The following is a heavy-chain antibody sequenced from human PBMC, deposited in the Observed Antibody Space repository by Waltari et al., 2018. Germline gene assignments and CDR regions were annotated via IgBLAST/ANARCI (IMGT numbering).Heavy chain of an antibody. J-gene: IGHJ4*02. D-gene: IGHD3-9*01. CDR3: AKGRRYFDWLSVY. V-gene: IGHV3-30*18. CDR2: ISYDGSNK. CDR1: GFTFSSYG. Sequence: QVQLVESGGGVVQPGRSLRLSCAASGFTFSSYGMHWVRQAPGKGLEGVAVISYDGSNKYYADAVKGRFTISRDNSKNTLYLQMNSLRAEDTAVYYCAKGRRYFDWLSVYWGQGTLVTVSS.